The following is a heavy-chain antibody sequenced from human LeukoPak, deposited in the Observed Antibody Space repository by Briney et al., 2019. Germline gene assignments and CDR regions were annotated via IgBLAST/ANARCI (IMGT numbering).Heavy chain of an antibody. CDR2: ISSSSSTI. D-gene: IGHD3-3*01. J-gene: IGHJ6*02. Sequence: GGSLRLSCAASGFTFSSYSMNWVRQAPGKGLEWVSYISSSSSTIYYADSVKGRFTISRDNAKNSLYLQMNSLRAEDTAVYYCARDYDFWSGYYTNYYYGMDVWGQGTTVTVSS. V-gene: IGHV3-48*01. CDR1: GFTFSSYS. CDR3: ARDYDFWSGYYTNYYYGMDV.